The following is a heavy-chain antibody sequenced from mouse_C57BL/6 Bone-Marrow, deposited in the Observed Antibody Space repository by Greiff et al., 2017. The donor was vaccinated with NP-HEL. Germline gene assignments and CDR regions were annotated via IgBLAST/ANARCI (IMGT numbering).Heavy chain of an antibody. CDR1: GYTFTSYW. J-gene: IGHJ4*01. Sequence: QVQLQQPGAELVMPGASVKLSCKASGYTFTSYWMHWVQQRPGQGLEWIGEIDPSDSYTNYNQKFKGKSTLTVDKSSSTAYMQLSSLTSEDSAVYYSARSKYGNSYAMDYWGQGTSVTVSS. D-gene: IGHD2-10*02. CDR3: ARSKYGNSYAMDY. V-gene: IGHV1-69*01. CDR2: IDPSDSYT.